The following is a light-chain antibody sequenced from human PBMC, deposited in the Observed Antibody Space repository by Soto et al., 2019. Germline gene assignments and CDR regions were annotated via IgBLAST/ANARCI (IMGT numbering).Light chain of an antibody. CDR2: AAS. J-gene: IGKJ4*01. Sequence: DIKMTQSPSSVSASVGDRDTITCRASRNIHNWLAWYQQKPGKAPNLLIYAASSLQGGVPSRFSGSGSGTDFTLSISSLRPEDFATYFCQQVASFPLTFGGGTKVEIE. CDR3: QQVASFPLT. CDR1: RNIHNW. V-gene: IGKV1D-12*01.